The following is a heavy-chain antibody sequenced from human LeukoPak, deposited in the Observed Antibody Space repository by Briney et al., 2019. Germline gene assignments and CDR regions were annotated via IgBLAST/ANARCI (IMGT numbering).Heavy chain of an antibody. J-gene: IGHJ4*02. D-gene: IGHD7-27*01. CDR2: IYSGGST. V-gene: IGHV3-53*01. CDR1: GFTVSSNY. Sequence: QSGGSLRLSCAASGFTVSSNYMSWVRQAPGKGLEWVSVIYSGGSTYYADSVKGRFTNSRDNSKNTLYLQMNSLRAEDTAVYYCARDGTGDRWGHFDYWGQGTLVTVSS. CDR3: ARDGTGDRWGHFDY.